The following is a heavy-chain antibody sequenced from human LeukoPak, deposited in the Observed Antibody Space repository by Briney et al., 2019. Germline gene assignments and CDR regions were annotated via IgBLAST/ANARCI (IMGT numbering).Heavy chain of an antibody. J-gene: IGHJ4*02. D-gene: IGHD3-3*01. CDR2: IYPGDSDT. V-gene: IGHV5-51*01. Sequence: GESLKISCKGSGYSFTSYWIGWVRQMPGKGLEWMGIIYPGDSDTRYSPSFQGQVTISADKSITTAYLEWSSLKASDTAMYYCARHPGLSSGYLDYWGQGTQLTVSS. CDR1: GYSFTSYW. CDR3: ARHPGLSSGYLDY.